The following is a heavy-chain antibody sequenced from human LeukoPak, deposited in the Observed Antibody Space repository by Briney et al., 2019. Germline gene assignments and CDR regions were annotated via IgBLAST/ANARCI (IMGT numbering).Heavy chain of an antibody. V-gene: IGHV4-59*01. J-gene: IGHJ4*02. D-gene: IGHD6-13*01. Sequence: PSETLSLTCTVSGGSISGYYWSWIRQPPGKGLEWIGYIYYSGSTNYNPSLKSRVTISVDTSKNQFSLKLSSVTAADTAVYYCAVAGYSSSWYGSFDYWGQGTLVTVSS. CDR1: GGSISGYY. CDR2: IYYSGST. CDR3: AVAGYSSSWYGSFDY.